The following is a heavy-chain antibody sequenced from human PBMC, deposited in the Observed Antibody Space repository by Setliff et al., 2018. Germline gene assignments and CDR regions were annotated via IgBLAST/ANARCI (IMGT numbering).Heavy chain of an antibody. CDR2: IYYSGST. V-gene: IGHV4-39*07. CDR1: GGSISRSSYY. CDR3: ARRETYYNFWSGYYAY. D-gene: IGHD3-3*01. Sequence: LSLTCTVSGGSISRSSYYWGWIRQPPGKGLEWIGSIYYSGSTYYNPSLKSRVTISVDTSKNQFSLKLSSVTAADTAVYYCARRETYYNFWSGYYAYWGQGTLVTVSS. J-gene: IGHJ4*02.